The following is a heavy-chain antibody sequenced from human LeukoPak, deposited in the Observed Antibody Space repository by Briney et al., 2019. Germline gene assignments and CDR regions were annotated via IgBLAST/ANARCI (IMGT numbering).Heavy chain of an antibody. CDR1: GFILSDRY. D-gene: IGHD3-22*01. J-gene: IGHJ4*02. Sequence: PGGSLRLSCAGSGFILSDRYMAWVRQAPGKGLEWVGRTRNKDNSYRTDYAASVKGRFTILRDDSKNSLYLQMNSLKIEDTAVYYCARVGDYYSTGDYWGQGTLVTVSS. CDR3: ARVGDYYSTGDY. CDR2: TRNKDNSYRT. V-gene: IGHV3-72*01.